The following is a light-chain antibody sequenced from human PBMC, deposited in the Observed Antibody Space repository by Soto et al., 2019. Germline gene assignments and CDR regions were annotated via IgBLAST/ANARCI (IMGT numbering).Light chain of an antibody. CDR2: EVS. CDR3: SSYVATNILV. CDR1: SSDVGGYKY. J-gene: IGLJ2*01. Sequence: QSALTQPPSASGSPGQSVTISCTGTSSDVGGYKYVSWYQQHPGKAPKLMIYEVSQRPSGVPDRFSGSKSGNTASLTVSGLRAEGEADYYCSSYVATNILVFGGGTKLTVL. V-gene: IGLV2-8*01.